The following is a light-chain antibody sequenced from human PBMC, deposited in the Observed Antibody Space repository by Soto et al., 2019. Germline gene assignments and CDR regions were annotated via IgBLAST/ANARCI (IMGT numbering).Light chain of an antibody. V-gene: IGKV3-11*01. CDR1: QSVSSY. Sequence: EIVLTQSPATLSLSPGERATLSCRASQSVSSYLAWYHQKPGQAPRLLIYDASNSATGIPARFSGSGSGTDFTLTISSLEPEDFAVYDYQYRSNWPAWTFGQGTKVEIK. J-gene: IGKJ1*01. CDR2: DAS. CDR3: QYRSNWPAWT.